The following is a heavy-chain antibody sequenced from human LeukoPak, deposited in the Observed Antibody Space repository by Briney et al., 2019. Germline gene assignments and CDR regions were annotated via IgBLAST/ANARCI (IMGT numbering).Heavy chain of an antibody. CDR1: GLTFSSYW. CDR2: IKQDGSEK. J-gene: IGHJ6*03. Sequence: GGSLRLSCAASGLTFSSYWMTWVRQAPRKGLEGVANIKQDGSEKYYVDSVKGRFTISRDNAKNSLYLQMNSLRAEDTAVYYCARLKQQLVRLLSRDTTYYYYYYMDVWGKGTTVTVSS. D-gene: IGHD6-13*01. V-gene: IGHV3-7*01. CDR3: ARLKQQLVRLLSRDTTYYYYYYMDV.